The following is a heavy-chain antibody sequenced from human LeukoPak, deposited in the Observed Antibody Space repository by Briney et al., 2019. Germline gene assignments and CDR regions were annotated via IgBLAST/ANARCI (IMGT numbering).Heavy chain of an antibody. D-gene: IGHD6-13*01. CDR2: IYPGDSDT. CDR1: GYSFTNSW. CDR3: ARLTSTRAAANY. J-gene: IGHJ4*02. Sequence: GESLKISCQGSGYSFTNSWIGWVRQMPGKGLEWMGIIYPGDSDTRYSPSFQGQVTISADKSISTAYLQWSSLKASDSAMYYCARLTSTRAAANYWGQGTLVTVSS. V-gene: IGHV5-51*01.